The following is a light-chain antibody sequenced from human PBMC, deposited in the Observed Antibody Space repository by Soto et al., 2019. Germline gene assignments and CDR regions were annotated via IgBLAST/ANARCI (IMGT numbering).Light chain of an antibody. CDR1: QSVDNN. Sequence: EIVMTQSPVTLSASLGERATLXXRASQSVDNNVAWDQQKPGQAPRLIXGGSFARATGIPARFSGSGSGSEFTLTISGLQSEDFAVYYCQQYNDRPTITFGQGTRLEIK. V-gene: IGKV3-15*01. J-gene: IGKJ5*01. CDR3: QQYNDRPTIT. CDR2: GSF.